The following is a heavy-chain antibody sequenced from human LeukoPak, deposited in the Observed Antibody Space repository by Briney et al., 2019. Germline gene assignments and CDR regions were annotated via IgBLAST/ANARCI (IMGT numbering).Heavy chain of an antibody. CDR3: ARATVGGYGARLFDF. J-gene: IGHJ4*02. CDR1: GYTFTSYY. D-gene: IGHD5-18*01. V-gene: IGHV1-46*01. CDR2: INPSGGST. Sequence: ASVKVSCKASGYTFTSYYMHWVRQAPGQGLEWMGIINPSGGSTSYAQKFQGRVTMTRDTSISTAYMELSRLRSDDTAVYYCARATVGGYGARLFDFWGQGTLVTVSS.